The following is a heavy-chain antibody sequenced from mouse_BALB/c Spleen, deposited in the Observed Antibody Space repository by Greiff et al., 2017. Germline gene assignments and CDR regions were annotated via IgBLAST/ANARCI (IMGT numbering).Heavy chain of an antibody. V-gene: IGHV3-8*02. Sequence: DVKLQESGPSLVKPSQTLSLSCSVTGDSITSGYWNWIRKFPGNKLEYMGYISYSGSTYYNPSLKSRISITRDTSKNQYYLQLNSVTTEDTATYYCARRGNGSPYYFDYWGQGTTLTVSS. J-gene: IGHJ2*01. CDR3: ARRGNGSPYYFDY. CDR2: ISYSGST. D-gene: IGHD1-1*01. CDR1: GDSITSGY.